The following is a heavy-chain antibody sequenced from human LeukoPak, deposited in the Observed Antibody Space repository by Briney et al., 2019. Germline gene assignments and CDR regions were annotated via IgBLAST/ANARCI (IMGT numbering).Heavy chain of an antibody. V-gene: IGHV4-39*07. Sequence: SETLSLTCTVSGGSISSSSYYWDWIRQPPGKGLEWIGSIYYSGSTYYNPSLKSRVTISVDTSKNQFSLKLSSVTAADTAVYYCARERITTTVVDYWGQGTLVTVSS. J-gene: IGHJ4*02. CDR3: ARERITTTVVDY. D-gene: IGHD4-23*01. CDR1: GGSISSSSYY. CDR2: IYYSGST.